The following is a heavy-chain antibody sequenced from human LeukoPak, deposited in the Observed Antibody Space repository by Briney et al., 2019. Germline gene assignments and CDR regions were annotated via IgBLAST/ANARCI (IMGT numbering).Heavy chain of an antibody. Sequence: SETLSLTCSVSGGSISNNYWSWIRQPPGKGLEWIGNIYSGSTNYNPSLKSRVTISVDTSKSQFSLKLSSVTAADTAVYYCAREGGSATYYNSWGQGTLVTVSS. J-gene: IGHJ4*02. CDR3: AREGGSATYYNS. CDR2: IYSGST. D-gene: IGHD3-10*01. CDR1: GGSISNNY. V-gene: IGHV4-59*01.